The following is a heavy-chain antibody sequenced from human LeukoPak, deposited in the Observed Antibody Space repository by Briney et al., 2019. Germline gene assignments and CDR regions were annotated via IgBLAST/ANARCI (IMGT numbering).Heavy chain of an antibody. Sequence: PGGSLRLSCAASGFTVSSSYMIWVRQAPGKGLEWVSVIYSGGSTYYADSVKGRSTISRDNSKNTLYLQMNSLRAEDTAVYYCARDRVTRGYSYGIPLYGMDVWGQGTTVTDSS. V-gene: IGHV3-53*01. CDR1: GFTVSSSY. J-gene: IGHJ6*02. CDR2: IYSGGST. CDR3: ARDRVTRGYSYGIPLYGMDV. D-gene: IGHD5-18*01.